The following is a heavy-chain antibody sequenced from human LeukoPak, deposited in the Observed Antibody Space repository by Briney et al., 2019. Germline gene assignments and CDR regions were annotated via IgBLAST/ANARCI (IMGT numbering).Heavy chain of an antibody. J-gene: IGHJ4*02. CDR3: ARGMFLRLCDY. D-gene: IGHD3/OR15-3a*01. V-gene: IGHV4-34*01. CDR1: GGSFSGYY. CDR2: INHSGST. Sequence: SETLSLTCAVYGGSFSGYYWSWIRQPPGKGLEWIGEINHSGSTNYNPSLKSRVTISVDTTKNQCSLKLSSVTAADTAVYYCARGMFLRLCDYWGQGTLVTVSS.